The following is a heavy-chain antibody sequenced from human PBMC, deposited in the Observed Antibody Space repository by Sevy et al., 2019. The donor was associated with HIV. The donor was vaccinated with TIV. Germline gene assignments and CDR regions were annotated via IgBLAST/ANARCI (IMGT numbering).Heavy chain of an antibody. CDR3: ARDMELVDEGTQEFFY. CDR1: GYTFTGYY. CDR2: INPNSGGT. D-gene: IGHD1-7*01. J-gene: IGHJ4*02. Sequence: ASVKVSCKASGYTFTGYYMHWVRQAPGQGLEWMGWINPNSGGTNYARKFQDRVTMTRDTSINTAYMELSRLRSDDTALYYCARDMELVDEGTQEFFYWGQGTLVTVSS. V-gene: IGHV1-2*02.